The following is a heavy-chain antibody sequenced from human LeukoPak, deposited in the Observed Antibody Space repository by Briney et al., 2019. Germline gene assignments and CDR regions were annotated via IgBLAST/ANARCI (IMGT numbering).Heavy chain of an antibody. CDR1: GGSISSYY. V-gene: IGHV4-59*01. J-gene: IGHJ6*02. Sequence: SETLSLTCTVSGGSISSYYWSWIRQPPGKGLEWIGYIYYSGSTNYNPSLKSRVTISVDTSKNQFSLKLSSVTAADTAVYYCARGQLEYSSSSVTGGGPHYYYYYGMDVWGQGTTVTVSS. CDR3: ARGQLEYSSSSVTGGGPHYYYYYGMDV. CDR2: IYYSGST. D-gene: IGHD6-6*01.